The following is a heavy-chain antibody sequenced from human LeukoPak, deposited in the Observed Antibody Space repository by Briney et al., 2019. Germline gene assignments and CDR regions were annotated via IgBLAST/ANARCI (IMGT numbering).Heavy chain of an antibody. Sequence: SGGSLRLSCTASGFTFGDYAMSWVRQAPGKGLEWVGFIRSKAYGGTTEYAASVKGRFTISRDDSKSIAYLQMNSLKTEDTAVYYCTRGGGQLWFGEFSDYWGQGTLVTVSS. CDR2: IRSKAYGGTT. J-gene: IGHJ4*02. D-gene: IGHD3-10*01. CDR1: GFTFGDYA. V-gene: IGHV3-49*04. CDR3: TRGGGQLWFGEFSDY.